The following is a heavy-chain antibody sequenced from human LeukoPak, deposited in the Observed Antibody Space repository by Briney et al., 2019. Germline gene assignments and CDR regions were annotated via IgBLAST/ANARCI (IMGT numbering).Heavy chain of an antibody. CDR1: GASISTYY. J-gene: IGHJ4*02. CDR2: IYTSEST. CDR3: ARVYYDSTGYYYRTRYYFDF. D-gene: IGHD3-22*01. Sequence: PSETLSLTCTVSGASISTYYWSWIRQPAGKGLEWIGHIYTSESTNYNPSLKSRATMSVDTSKNQFSLKLTSVTAADTAVYYCARVYYDSTGYYYRTRYYFDFWGQGTLVTVSS. V-gene: IGHV4-4*07.